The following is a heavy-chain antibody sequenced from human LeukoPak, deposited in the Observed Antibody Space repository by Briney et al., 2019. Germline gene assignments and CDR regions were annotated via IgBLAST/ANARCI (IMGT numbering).Heavy chain of an antibody. Sequence: GGSLRLSCAASGFTFRNYWMSWVRQVPGKGLEWVANINEGGNEKNYVDSVKGRFTASRDNAQNSLYLQMNSLRVEDTAVYYCARHPNSNWDYWGQGTLVTVSS. V-gene: IGHV3-7*03. CDR2: INEGGNEK. CDR3: ARHPNSNWDY. J-gene: IGHJ4*02. CDR1: GFTFRNYW. D-gene: IGHD6-13*01.